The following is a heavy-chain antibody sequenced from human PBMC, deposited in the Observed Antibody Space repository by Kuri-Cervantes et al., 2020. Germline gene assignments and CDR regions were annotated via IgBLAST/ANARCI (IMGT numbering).Heavy chain of an antibody. Sequence: GGSLRLSCAASGFTFSNAWMSWVRQAPGKGLEWVGRIKSKTDGGTTDYAAPVKGRSTISRDDSKSITYLQMKSLKTEDTAVYYCSSDLIVVVPAAIFGGYNFDYWGQGTLVTVSS. D-gene: IGHD2-2*01. CDR2: IKSKTDGGTT. CDR3: SSDLIVVVPAAIFGGYNFDY. V-gene: IGHV3-15*01. CDR1: GFTFSNAW. J-gene: IGHJ4*02.